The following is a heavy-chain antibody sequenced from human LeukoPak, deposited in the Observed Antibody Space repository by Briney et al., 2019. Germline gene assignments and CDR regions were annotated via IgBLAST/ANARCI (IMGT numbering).Heavy chain of an antibody. V-gene: IGHV3-9*03. CDR2: ISWNSGSI. CDR1: GFTFDDYA. CDR3: AKARSGWYAALDY. D-gene: IGHD6-19*01. J-gene: IGHJ4*02. Sequence: GGSLRLSCAASGFTFDDYAMHWVRQAPGKGLEWVSGISWNSGSIGYADSVKGRFTISRDNAKNSLYLQMNSLRAEDMALYYCAKARSGWYAALDYWGQGTRVTVSS.